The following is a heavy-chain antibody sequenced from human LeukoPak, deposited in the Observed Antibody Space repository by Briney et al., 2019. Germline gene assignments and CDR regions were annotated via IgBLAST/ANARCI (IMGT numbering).Heavy chain of an antibody. D-gene: IGHD3-22*01. V-gene: IGHV3-48*01. CDR1: GFTFSSYS. Sequence: GGSLRLSCAASGFTFSSYSMNWVRQAPGKGLEWVSYISSSSSAIYYADSVKGRFTISRDNAKNSLYLQMNSLRAEDTALYYCAREIRPYYYDTISGLDTFDIWGQGTMVTVSS. J-gene: IGHJ3*02. CDR2: ISSSSSAI. CDR3: AREIRPYYYDTISGLDTFDI.